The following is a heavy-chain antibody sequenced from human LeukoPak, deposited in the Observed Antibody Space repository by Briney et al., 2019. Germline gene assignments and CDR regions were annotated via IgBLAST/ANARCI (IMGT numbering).Heavy chain of an antibody. J-gene: IGHJ4*02. CDR1: GFTVSSNY. V-gene: IGHV3-66*01. CDR2: IYSGGST. CDR3: AKSQPLRFPPYYFDY. Sequence: PGGSLRLSCAASGFTVSSNYMSWVRQAPGKGLEWVSVIYSGGSTYYADSVKGRFTISRDNSKNTLYLQMNSLRAEDTAVYYCAKSQPLRFPPYYFDYWGQGTLVTVSS. D-gene: IGHD3-3*01.